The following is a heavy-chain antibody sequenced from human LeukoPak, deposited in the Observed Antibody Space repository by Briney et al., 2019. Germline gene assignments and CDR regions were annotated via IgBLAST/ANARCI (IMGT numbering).Heavy chain of an antibody. Sequence: QPGGSLRLSCAASGFTFSSNWMHWVRQAPGKGLVWVSLINPDGSRTGYADSVKGRFTISRDNAKNTLSLQMDSLRAEDTAVYYCVPADKQWGQGTLVTVSS. V-gene: IGHV3-74*01. CDR1: GFTFSSNW. J-gene: IGHJ4*02. CDR3: VPADKQ. CDR2: INPDGSRT.